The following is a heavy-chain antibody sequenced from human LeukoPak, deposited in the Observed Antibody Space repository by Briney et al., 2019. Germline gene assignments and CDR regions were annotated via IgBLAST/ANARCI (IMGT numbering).Heavy chain of an antibody. CDR1: GHSLTEMA. CDR3: ASYYYDILTGYYIPLFDY. CDR2: FDPEDGET. V-gene: IGHV1-24*01. Sequence: GASVKVSCKVSGHSLTEMAMHWVRQAPGKGLEWMGGFDPEDGETIYAQKFQGRVTMTEDTSTDTAYMELSSLRSEDTAVYYCASYYYDILTGYYIPLFDYWGQGTLVTVSS. J-gene: IGHJ4*02. D-gene: IGHD3-9*01.